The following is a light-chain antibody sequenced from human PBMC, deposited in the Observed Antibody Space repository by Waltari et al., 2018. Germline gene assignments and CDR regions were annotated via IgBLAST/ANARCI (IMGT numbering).Light chain of an antibody. CDR2: GAS. V-gene: IGKV3-20*01. Sequence: DIVLTQSPGTLSLSPGERANLSCRASQTISNTYLVWFQQKRGQAPRLLIYGASNRATGIPDRFSGSGSGTDFTLTISRLEPEDFAMYYCQHYGSPPGTFGQGTNVEIK. CDR1: QTISNTY. CDR3: QHYGSPPGT. J-gene: IGKJ1*01.